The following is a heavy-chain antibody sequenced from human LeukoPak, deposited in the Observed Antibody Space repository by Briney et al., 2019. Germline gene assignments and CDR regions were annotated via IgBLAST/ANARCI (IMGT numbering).Heavy chain of an antibody. CDR1: GGSISSSSYY. V-gene: IGHV4-39*07. J-gene: IGHJ4*02. CDR2: IYYNGST. Sequence: SETLSLTCTVSGGSISSSSYYWGWIRQPPGKGLEWIGSIYYNGSTYYNPSLKSRVTISVDTSKNQFSLKLSSVTAADTAVYYCARGEDTAVDYWGQGTLVTVSS. D-gene: IGHD3-16*01. CDR3: ARGEDTAVDY.